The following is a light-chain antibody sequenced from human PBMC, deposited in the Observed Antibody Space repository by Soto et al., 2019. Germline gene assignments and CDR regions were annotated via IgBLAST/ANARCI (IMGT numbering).Light chain of an antibody. CDR2: DAS. Sequence: EIVLTQSPATLSLSPGERATLSCRASQSVSSYLAWYQQKPGQAPRLLIYDASNRATGIPARFSGSGSGTDFTLTISCLEPEDFAVYYCQQRSNWPPETWTFGQGTKV. V-gene: IGKV3-11*01. CDR3: QQRSNWPPETWT. J-gene: IGKJ1*01. CDR1: QSVSSY.